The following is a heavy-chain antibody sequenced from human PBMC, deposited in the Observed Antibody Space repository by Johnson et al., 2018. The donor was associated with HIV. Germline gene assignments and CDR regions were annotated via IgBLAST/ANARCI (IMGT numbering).Heavy chain of an antibody. Sequence: VQLVESGGGLVQPGGSLRLSCAASGFTFSSYWMSWVRQAPGKGLEWVSVIYSGGKTYYADSVKGRFTISRDNSKNTLYLQMNSLRAEDTAVYYCARKRWGPLDAFDIWGQGTMVTVSS. CDR3: ARKRWGPLDAFDI. V-gene: IGHV3-66*01. CDR1: GFTFSSYW. J-gene: IGHJ3*02. CDR2: IYSGGKT. D-gene: IGHD3-16*01.